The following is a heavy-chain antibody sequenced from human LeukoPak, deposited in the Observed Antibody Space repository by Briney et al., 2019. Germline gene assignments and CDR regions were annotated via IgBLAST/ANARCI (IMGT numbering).Heavy chain of an antibody. D-gene: IGHD4-17*01. Sequence: GESLKISCKGSGYSFTSYWIGWVRQMPGKGLEWMGLYPGDSDTRYSPSFQGQVTISADKSISTAYLQWSSLKASDTAMYYCARQPDYGDNYYYYGMDVWGQGTTVTVSS. V-gene: IGHV5-51*01. CDR2: YPGDSDT. CDR1: GYSFTSYW. CDR3: ARQPDYGDNYYYYGMDV. J-gene: IGHJ6*02.